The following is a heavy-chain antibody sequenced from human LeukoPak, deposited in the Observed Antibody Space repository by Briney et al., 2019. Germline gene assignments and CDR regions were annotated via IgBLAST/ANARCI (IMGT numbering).Heavy chain of an antibody. V-gene: IGHV4-39*01. Sequence: SETLSLTCTVSGGSISSRSYYWGWIRQPPGKGLEWLGSIFYSESTFYNSSLTSRVTISVDTSKNQFSLRLSSVTAADTAVYYCAQHGIGAAGTDYNLFDPWGQGTLVTVSS. CDR3: AQHGIGAAGTDYNLFDP. CDR1: GGSISSRSYY. J-gene: IGHJ5*02. D-gene: IGHD6-13*01. CDR2: IFYSEST.